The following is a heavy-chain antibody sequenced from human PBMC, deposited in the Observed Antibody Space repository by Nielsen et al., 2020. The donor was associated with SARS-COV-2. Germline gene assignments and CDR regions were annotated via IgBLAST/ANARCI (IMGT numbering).Heavy chain of an antibody. D-gene: IGHD3-22*01. CDR3: SRGRLEINMMLVVMTGAANYFDS. CDR2: IDQSGGN. CDR1: GGSFSGYY. Sequence: SETLSLTCAVYGGSFSGYYWSWIRQSPGKGLGWIGEIDQSGGNNYNPSLKNRVTISEETSKNQFSLRLTSVTAADTAVYYCSRGRLEINMMLVVMTGAANYFDSWGQGTLVTVSS. V-gene: IGHV4-34*01. J-gene: IGHJ4*02.